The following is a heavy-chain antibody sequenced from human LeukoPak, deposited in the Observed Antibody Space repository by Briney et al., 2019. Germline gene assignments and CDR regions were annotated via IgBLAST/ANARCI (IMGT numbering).Heavy chain of an antibody. J-gene: IGHJ4*02. CDR1: GFTFDDYA. CDR2: ISWNSGSI. CDR3: AKAHSSGYRMPLDY. Sequence: SLRLSCAASGFTFDDYAMHWVRQAPGKGLEWVSGISWNSGSIGYADSVKGRFTISRDNAKNSLYLQMNSLRAEDTALYYCAKAHSSGYRMPLDYWGQGTLVTVSS. D-gene: IGHD3-22*01. V-gene: IGHV3-9*01.